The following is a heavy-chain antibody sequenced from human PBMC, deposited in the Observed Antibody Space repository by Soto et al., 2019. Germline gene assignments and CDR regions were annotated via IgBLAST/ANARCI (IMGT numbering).Heavy chain of an antibody. Sequence: ASVKLSCKASGYTFTSYGISWVRQAPGQGLEWMGIINPSGGSTSYAQKFQGRVTMTRDTSTSTVYMELSSLRSEDTAVYYCASDPSGSYGAFDIWGQGTMVTVSS. D-gene: IGHD1-26*01. CDR3: ASDPSGSYGAFDI. CDR1: GYTFTSYG. V-gene: IGHV1-46*03. J-gene: IGHJ3*02. CDR2: INPSGGST.